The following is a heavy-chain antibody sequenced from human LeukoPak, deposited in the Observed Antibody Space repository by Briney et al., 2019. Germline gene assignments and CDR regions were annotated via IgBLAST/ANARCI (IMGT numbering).Heavy chain of an antibody. D-gene: IGHD2-2*01. CDR1: GGSFSGYY. Sequence: PSETLSLTCAVYGGSFSGYYWSWIRQPPGKGLEWIGEINHSGSTNYNPSLKSRVTISVDTSKNQFSLKLSSVTAADTAVYYCAGHLKSSRVVPAAMPGVPFDPWGQGTLVTVSS. CDR3: AGHLKSSRVVPAAMPGVPFDP. CDR2: INHSGST. V-gene: IGHV4-34*01. J-gene: IGHJ5*02.